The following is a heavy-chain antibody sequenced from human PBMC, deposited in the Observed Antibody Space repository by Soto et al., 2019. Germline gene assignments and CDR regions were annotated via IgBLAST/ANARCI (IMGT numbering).Heavy chain of an antibody. Sequence: PSETLSLTCTVSGGSISSYYWSWIRQPPGKGLEWIGDIYYSGSTNYNPSLKSRVTMSVDTSRNQFSLTLNSVTAADTATYYCARGGISHWAYFYYMDVWDRGTTVTVSS. CDR2: IYYSGST. D-gene: IGHD2-21*01. CDR3: ARGGISHWAYFYYMDV. J-gene: IGHJ6*03. V-gene: IGHV4-59*12. CDR1: GGSISSYY.